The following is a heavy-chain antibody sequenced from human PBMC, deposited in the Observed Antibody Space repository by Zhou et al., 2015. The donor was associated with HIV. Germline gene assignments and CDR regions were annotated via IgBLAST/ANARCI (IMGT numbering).Heavy chain of an antibody. CDR1: GFTFKNYA. CDR3: AKRPNYSGSYLCYFDW. CDR2: ISGSGGST. V-gene: IGHV3-23*01. J-gene: IGHJ4*02. D-gene: IGHD1-26*01. Sequence: EVQLLESGGGLVQPGGSLRVSCAVSGFTFKNYAMNWVRQAPGKGPEWVSAISGSGGSTFYADSAKGRFTISRDNSKNTLYLQMSSLRVEDTAVYYCAKRPNYSGSYLCYFDWWGQGTLVTVSS.